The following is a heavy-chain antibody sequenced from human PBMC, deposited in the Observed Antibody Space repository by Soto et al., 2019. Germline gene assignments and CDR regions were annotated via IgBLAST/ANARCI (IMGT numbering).Heavy chain of an antibody. J-gene: IGHJ4*02. Sequence: GESLKISCKGSGYSFFSHWIGWVRQMPGKGLEWVGIIYPADSETRYSPSFQGQVTISVDKSINTAYLQWSSLKASDTAMYYCARRPWLSGYYDYWGQGTLITVSS. V-gene: IGHV5-51*01. CDR2: IYPADSET. CDR1: GYSFFSHW. CDR3: ARRPWLSGYYDY. D-gene: IGHD3-22*01.